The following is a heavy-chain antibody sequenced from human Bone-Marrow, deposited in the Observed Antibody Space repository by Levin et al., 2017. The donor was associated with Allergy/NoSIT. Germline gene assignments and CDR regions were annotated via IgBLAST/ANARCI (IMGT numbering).Heavy chain of an antibody. CDR2: IIPILGIA. Sequence: SVKVSCKASGGTFSSYPISWVRQAPGQGLEWMGRIIPILGIANYAQKFQGRVTITADKSTSTAYMELSSLRSEDTAVYYCARDERGVDYYYGMDVWGQGTTVTVSS. V-gene: IGHV1-69*04. CDR1: GGTFSSYP. CDR3: ARDERGVDYYYGMDV. J-gene: IGHJ6*02. D-gene: IGHD2-8*01.